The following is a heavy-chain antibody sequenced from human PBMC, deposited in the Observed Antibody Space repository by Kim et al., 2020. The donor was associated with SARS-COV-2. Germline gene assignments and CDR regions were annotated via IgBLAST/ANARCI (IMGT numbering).Heavy chain of an antibody. CDR3: ARHYDDYSSYYYGMDV. Sequence: SETLSLTCTVSGGSISSSSYYWGWIRQPPGKGLEWIGSIYYSGSTYYNPSLKSRVTISVDTSKNQFSLKLSSVTAADTAVYYCARHYDDYSSYYYGMDVWGQGTTVTVSS. J-gene: IGHJ6*02. V-gene: IGHV4-39*01. CDR2: IYYSGST. D-gene: IGHD4-4*01. CDR1: GGSISSSSYY.